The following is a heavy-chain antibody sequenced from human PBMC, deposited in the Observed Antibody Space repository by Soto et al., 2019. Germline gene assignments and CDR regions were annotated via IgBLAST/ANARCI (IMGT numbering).Heavy chain of an antibody. CDR2: ISAYNGDT. CDR1: GYSFTTHG. J-gene: IGHJ6*02. D-gene: IGHD6-19*01. CDR3: ARDPTFSGIIRGTPLMDV. V-gene: IGHV1-18*04. Sequence: ASVKVSCKASGYSFTTHGISWVRRAPGHGLEWMGWISAYNGDTHYVQRFQGRLTMTTDTSTSTAYMELRSLTSDDTAVYYCARDPTFSGIIRGTPLMDVWGQGTQVTVTS.